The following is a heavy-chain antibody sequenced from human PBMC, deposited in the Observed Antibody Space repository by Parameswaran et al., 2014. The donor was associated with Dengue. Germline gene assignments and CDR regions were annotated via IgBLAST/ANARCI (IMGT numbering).Heavy chain of an antibody. CDR2: IYPGDSDT. CDR3: ASPYSSGWYH. D-gene: IGHD6-19*01. J-gene: IGHJ5*02. V-gene: IGHV5-51*01. Sequence: VRQMPGKGLEWMGIIYPGDSDTRYSPSFQGQVTISADKSISTAYLQWSSLKASDTAMYYCASPYSSGWYHWGQGNPGHRLL.